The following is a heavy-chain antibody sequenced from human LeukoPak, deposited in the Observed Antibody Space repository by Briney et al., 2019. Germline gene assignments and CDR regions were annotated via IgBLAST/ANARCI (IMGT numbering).Heavy chain of an antibody. CDR1: GGSISRYY. J-gene: IGHJ3*02. CDR3: ARSRGYCSGGSCYQIAFDI. D-gene: IGHD2-15*01. Sequence: TSETLSLTCTVSGGSISRYYWRWIREPPGKGLEGIGYIYYSGSTNYNPSLKSRVTISVDTSKNQFSLKLSSVTAADTAVYYCARSRGYCSGGSCYQIAFDIWGQGTMVTVSS. V-gene: IGHV4-59*01. CDR2: IYYSGST.